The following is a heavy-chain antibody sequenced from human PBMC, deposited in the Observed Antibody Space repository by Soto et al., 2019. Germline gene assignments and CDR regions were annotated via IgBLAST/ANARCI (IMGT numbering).Heavy chain of an antibody. D-gene: IGHD3-10*01. CDR1: GGSFSGYY. J-gene: IGHJ4*02. CDR3: ARLTRSYGSGSIENDY. Sequence: QVQLQQWGAGLLKPSETLSLTCAVYGGSFSGYYWRWIRQPPGKGLEWIGEINHSGSNNYNPSLKSRVTISVDTSKNQFSLKLSSVTAADTAVYDCARLTRSYGSGSIENDYWGQGTLVTVSS. CDR2: INHSGSN. V-gene: IGHV4-34*01.